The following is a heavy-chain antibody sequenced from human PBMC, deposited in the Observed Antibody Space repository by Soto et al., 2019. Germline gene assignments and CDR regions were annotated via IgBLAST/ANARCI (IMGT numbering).Heavy chain of an antibody. CDR2: ISYDGSDK. V-gene: IGHV3-30*09. CDR1: GFKYTDFA. Sequence: VQLVESGGGEVQPGRSLRLSCAASGFKYTDFALHWVRQAPGKGLEWVAIISYDGSDKYYADSVNGRFVISRDNPKNTLYLEMNSLRPEDTAVYVCARRAWDSYYAIAVWGQGTMVTVFS. D-gene: IGHD3-22*01. J-gene: IGHJ6*01. CDR3: ARRAWDSYYAIAV.